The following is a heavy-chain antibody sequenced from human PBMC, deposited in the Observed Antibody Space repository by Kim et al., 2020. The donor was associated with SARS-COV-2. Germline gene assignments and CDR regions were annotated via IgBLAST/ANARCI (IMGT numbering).Heavy chain of an antibody. J-gene: IGHJ3*01. D-gene: IGHD3-9*01. V-gene: IGHV3-64D*06. Sequence: GRFTLSRDNAKNTLYLQMSSLRAEDTAVYYCVRGDDFLTVYSRGPSAFDVWGQGTMVTVSS. CDR3: VRGDDFLTVYSRGPSAFDV.